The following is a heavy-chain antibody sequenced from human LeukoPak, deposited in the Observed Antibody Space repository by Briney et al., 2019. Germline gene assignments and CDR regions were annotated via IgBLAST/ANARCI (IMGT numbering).Heavy chain of an antibody. CDR1: GFTFSNAW. CDR2: ISGSGNRT. V-gene: IGHV3-23*01. Sequence: PGGSLTLSCAASGFTFSNAWMSWVRQAPGKGLEWVSSISGSGNRTYYADSVKGRFTVSRDNSKNTLYLQMNGLRTEDTAVYYCAAPPPWGQGTLVTVSS. J-gene: IGHJ5*02. CDR3: AAPPP.